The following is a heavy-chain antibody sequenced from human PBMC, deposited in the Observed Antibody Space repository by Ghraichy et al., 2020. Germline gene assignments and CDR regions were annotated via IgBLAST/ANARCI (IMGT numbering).Heavy chain of an antibody. Sequence: ASVKVSCKASGYTFTSYAMNWVRQAPGQGLEWMGWINTNTGNPTYAQGFTGRFVFSLDTSVSTAYLQISSLKAEDTAVYYCARDLGDIVVVVAATFGYWGQGTLVTVSS. CDR3: ARDLGDIVVVVAATFGY. J-gene: IGHJ4*02. CDR2: INTNTGNP. D-gene: IGHD2-15*01. CDR1: GYTFTSYA. V-gene: IGHV7-4-1*02.